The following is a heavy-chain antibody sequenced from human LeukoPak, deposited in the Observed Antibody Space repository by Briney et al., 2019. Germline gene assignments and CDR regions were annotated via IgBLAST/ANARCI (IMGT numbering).Heavy chain of an antibody. CDR1: GFTFSNAW. Sequence: AGGSLRLSCAASGFTFSNAWMSWVRQAPGKGLEWVGRIKSKTDGGTTDYAAPVKGRFTISRDDSKNTLYLQMNSLTTEATAVYYCTTDLYGSGSYLYYFDYWGQGTLVTVSS. D-gene: IGHD3-10*01. V-gene: IGHV3-15*01. CDR3: TTDLYGSGSYLYYFDY. J-gene: IGHJ4*02. CDR2: IKSKTDGGTT.